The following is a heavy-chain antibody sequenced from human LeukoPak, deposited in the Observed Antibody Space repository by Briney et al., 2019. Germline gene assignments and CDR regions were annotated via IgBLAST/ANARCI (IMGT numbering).Heavy chain of an antibody. CDR2: INEDGSEK. V-gene: IGHV3-7*02. Sequence: GGSLRLSCAASGFTFRNYWMNWVRQAPGKGLEWVANINEDGSEKNYVDSVKGRFTISRDNAKNSLYLQMNSLRAEDTAVYYCARPPQNYYDSSGSDAFDIWGQGTMVTVSS. CDR1: GFTFRNYW. J-gene: IGHJ3*02. CDR3: ARPPQNYYDSSGSDAFDI. D-gene: IGHD3-22*01.